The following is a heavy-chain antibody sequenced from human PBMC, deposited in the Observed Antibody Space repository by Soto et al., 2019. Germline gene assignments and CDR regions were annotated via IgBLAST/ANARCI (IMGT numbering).Heavy chain of an antibody. J-gene: IGHJ4*02. CDR1: GFNFSIYG. V-gene: IGHV3-30*18. CDR2: ISSDGSNE. Sequence: QVQLVESGGGVVQAGRSLRLSCAASGFNFSIYGMHWVRQAPGKGLEWVTVISSDGSNENYADSVKGRFTISRDNSKNTMYLQMNSLRLEDTAVYYCVKHLTRDNSSWHGVDYWGQGTLVTVSS. D-gene: IGHD6-19*01. CDR3: VKHLTRDNSSWHGVDY.